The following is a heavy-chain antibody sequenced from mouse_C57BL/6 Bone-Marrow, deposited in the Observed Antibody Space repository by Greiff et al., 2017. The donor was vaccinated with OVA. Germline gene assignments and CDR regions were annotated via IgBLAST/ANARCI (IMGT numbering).Heavy chain of an antibody. V-gene: IGHV1-26*01. CDR3: ARLSYYYAMDY. Sequence: VQLQQSRPELVKPGASVKISCKASGYTFTDYYMNWVKQSHGKSLEWIGDINPNNGGTSYNQKFKGKATLTVDKSSSTAYMELRSLTSEDSAVYYCARLSYYYAMDYWGQGTSVTGSS. J-gene: IGHJ4*01. CDR2: INPNNGGT. CDR1: GYTFTDYY.